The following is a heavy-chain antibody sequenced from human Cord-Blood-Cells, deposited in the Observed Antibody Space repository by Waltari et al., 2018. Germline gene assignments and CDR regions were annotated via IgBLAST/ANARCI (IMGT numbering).Heavy chain of an antibody. J-gene: IGHJ4*02. CDR3: ARDLGGGYYYFDY. CDR2: IYHSGST. CDR1: GGSIRSSTW. Sequence: VQLPESRPGLVKPSGTLSITCAVSGGSIRSSTWWSWVPQPPGKGLEWIGEIYHSGSTNYNPSLKSRVTISVDKSKNQFSLKLSSVTAADTAVYYCARDLGGGYYYFDYWGQGTLVTVSS. D-gene: IGHD3-22*01. V-gene: IGHV4-4*02.